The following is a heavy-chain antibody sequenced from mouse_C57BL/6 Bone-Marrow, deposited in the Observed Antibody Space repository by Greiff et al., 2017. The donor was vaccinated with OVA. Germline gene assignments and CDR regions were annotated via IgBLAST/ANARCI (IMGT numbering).Heavy chain of an antibody. CDR1: GFSINSDCY. Sequence: EVQLQESGPSLVRPSQTLSLTCTVTGFSINSDCYWIWIRQFPGNKLEYIGYTFYSGITYYNPSLESRTYISSDTSKNQFSLKFSSVTTEDTATSYCARVAYYCAMAYWGQGTAVTVSS. CDR2: TFYSGIT. V-gene: IGHV3-3*01. J-gene: IGHJ4*01. CDR3: ARVAYYCAMAY.